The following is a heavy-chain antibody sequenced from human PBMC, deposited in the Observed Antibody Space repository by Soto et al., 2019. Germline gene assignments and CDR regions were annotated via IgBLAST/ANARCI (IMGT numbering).Heavy chain of an antibody. CDR1: GFSFSNYW. D-gene: IGHD3-16*01. CDR2: ISVDGSDI. J-gene: IGHJ4*02. CDR3: VGLRIGG. V-gene: IGHV3-74*01. Sequence: EVRLVESGRGLVQPGGSLRLCCAASGFSFSNYWMHWVRQAPGKGLVWVSRISVDGSDITYADFVEGRFTISRDNAKNTLDLQMNSLRAEDTAVYYCVGLRIGGWGQGALVTVSS.